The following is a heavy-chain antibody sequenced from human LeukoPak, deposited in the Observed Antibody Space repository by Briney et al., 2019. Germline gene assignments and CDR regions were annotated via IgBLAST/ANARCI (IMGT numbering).Heavy chain of an antibody. D-gene: IGHD6-13*01. V-gene: IGHV3-30*04. CDR3: ARGFSSSWMSFDS. Sequence: PGGSLRLSCEGSGFTFHNYAIHWVRQAPGKGLEWVAVISYDVSVTYYADPVKGRFTISRDNSKNSVFLQTNSLRVDDTGVYYCARGFSSSWMSFDSWGQGTLVSVSS. CDR2: ISYDVSVT. J-gene: IGHJ4*02. CDR1: GFTFHNYA.